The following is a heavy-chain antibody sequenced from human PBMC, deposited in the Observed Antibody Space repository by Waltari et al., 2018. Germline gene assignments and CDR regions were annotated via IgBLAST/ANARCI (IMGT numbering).Heavy chain of an antibody. V-gene: IGHV1-24*01. D-gene: IGHD2-15*01. CDR1: RYTLSGFS. CDR2: FAGGDGQA. J-gene: IGHJ6*03. Sequence: QVQVVQSGAEAMKPGASVKVSCKVSRYTLSGFSIHWVRQLRGKGLGWLGRFAGGDGQANPARKFLGRITMTEDKSAGKGYMEFSRLRSEDTGVYYCHLLGRDIVLAGASPSYFSYMDVWGRGTSVPVPS. CDR3: HLLGRDIVLAGASPSYFSYMDV.